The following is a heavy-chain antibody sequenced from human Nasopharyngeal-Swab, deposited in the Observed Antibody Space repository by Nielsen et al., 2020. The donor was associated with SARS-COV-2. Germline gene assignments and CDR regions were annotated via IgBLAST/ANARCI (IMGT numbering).Heavy chain of an antibody. Sequence: GRQMPGIGLEWMGSIDPSDSYTSYRPSFQGHVTISADKSISTAYMQWSSLKGSDTPMYYCARLSGIAATGTYYCDGMDVWGQGTTVTVSS. CDR2: IDPSDSYT. CDR3: ARLSGIAATGTYYCDGMDV. D-gene: IGHD6-13*01. V-gene: IGHV5-10-1*01. J-gene: IGHJ6*02.